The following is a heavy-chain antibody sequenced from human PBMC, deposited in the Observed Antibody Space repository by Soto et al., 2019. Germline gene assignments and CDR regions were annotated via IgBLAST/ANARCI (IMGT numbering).Heavy chain of an antibody. Sequence: GGSLRLSCAASGFTFSSYGMHWVRQAPGKGLEWVAVIWYDGSNKYYADSVKGRFTISRDNSKNTLYLQMNSLRAEDTAVYYCARDSQSCSGGSCYALDYWGQGTLVTVSS. CDR2: IWYDGSNK. J-gene: IGHJ4*02. CDR3: ARDSQSCSGGSCYALDY. D-gene: IGHD2-15*01. CDR1: GFTFSSYG. V-gene: IGHV3-33*01.